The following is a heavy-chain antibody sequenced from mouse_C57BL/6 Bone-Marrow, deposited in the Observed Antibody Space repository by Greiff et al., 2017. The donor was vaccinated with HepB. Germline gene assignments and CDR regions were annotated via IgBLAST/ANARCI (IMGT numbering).Heavy chain of an antibody. CDR3: ARVDGYDRGY. Sequence: VMLVESGAELARPGASVKLSCKASGYTFTSYGISWVKQRTGQGLEWIGEIYPRSGNTYYNEKFKGKATLTADKSSSTAYMELRSLTSEDSAVYFCARVDGYDRGYWGQGTTLTVSS. CDR2: IYPRSGNT. D-gene: IGHD2-2*01. J-gene: IGHJ2*01. V-gene: IGHV1-81*01. CDR1: GYTFTSYG.